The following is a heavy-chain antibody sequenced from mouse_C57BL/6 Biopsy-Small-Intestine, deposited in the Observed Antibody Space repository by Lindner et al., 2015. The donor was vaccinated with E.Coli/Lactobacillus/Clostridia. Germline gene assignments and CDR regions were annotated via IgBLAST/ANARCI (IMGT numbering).Heavy chain of an antibody. CDR3: ARDLHPYYAMDY. V-gene: IGHV1S135*01. CDR1: GYSFTGYN. J-gene: IGHJ4*01. Sequence: VQLQESGPELVKPGASVKMSCKASGYSFTGYNMHWVKQSHGKSLEWIGYIDPYNGATSYNQKFRGKATLTVDKSSSTAYIQLSSLTSEDSAVYYCARDLHPYYAMDYWGQGTSVTVSS. CDR2: IDPYNGAT.